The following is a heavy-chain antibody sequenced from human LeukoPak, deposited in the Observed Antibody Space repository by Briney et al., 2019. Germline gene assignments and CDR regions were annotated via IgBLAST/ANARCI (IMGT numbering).Heavy chain of an antibody. CDR1: GYTITGYY. J-gene: IGHJ4*02. V-gene: IGHV1-2*05. CDR3: ARDQGDDTVSYFDY. Sequence: GASVKVSCKASGYTITGYYMHWVRQAPGQRLEWMGRIKSKSGGSNSAQTVQGRITMTRDTSISTAYMELSRLKSEDTGVYYCARDQGDDTVSYFDYWGQGALVTVSS. CDR2: IKSKSGGS. D-gene: IGHD3-16*01.